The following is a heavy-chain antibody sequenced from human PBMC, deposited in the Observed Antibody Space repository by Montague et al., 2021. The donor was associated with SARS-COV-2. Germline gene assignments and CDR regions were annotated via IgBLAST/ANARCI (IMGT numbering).Heavy chain of an antibody. V-gene: IGHV4-59*11. D-gene: IGHD3-16*02. CDR1: GGSINSHY. J-gene: IGHJ4*02. Sequence: SETLSLTCTVSGGSINSHYWSWIRQSPGQGLEWIGYVYYRGSTKYNPSLKSRVTISVVTSKNQFYLKLTSVTAADAAVYYCARAYSVTFGGVIDLFEHWGQGTLVTVSS. CDR3: ARAYSVTFGGVIDLFEH. CDR2: VYYRGST.